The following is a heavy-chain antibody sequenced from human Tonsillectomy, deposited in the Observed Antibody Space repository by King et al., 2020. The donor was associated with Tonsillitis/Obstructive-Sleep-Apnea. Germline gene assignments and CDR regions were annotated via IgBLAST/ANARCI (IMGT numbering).Heavy chain of an antibody. CDR1: GFTFSSYA. J-gene: IGHJ2*01. V-gene: IGHV3-30*04. CDR2: ISYDGSNK. Sequence: VQLVESGGGVVQPGRSLRLSCAASGFTFSSYAMHWVRQAPGKGLEWVAVISYDGSNKYYADSVKGRFTISRDNSKNTLYLQMNSLRAEDTAVYYCARAGRYCSSTSCYTGELYFDLWGRGTLVTVSS. CDR3: ARAGRYCSSTSCYTGELYFDL. D-gene: IGHD2-2*02.